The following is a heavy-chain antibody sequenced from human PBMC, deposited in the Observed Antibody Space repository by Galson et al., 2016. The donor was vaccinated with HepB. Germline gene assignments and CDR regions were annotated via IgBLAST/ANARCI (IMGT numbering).Heavy chain of an antibody. CDR3: ATEVATIVGGPFGY. Sequence: SVKVSCKVSGYSLTELATHWVRQGPGKGLEWMGGFDPEDGKKVYAQNFQGRVTMTEDTSTDTAFLELSSLQSDDTAVYYCATEVATIVGGPFGYWGQGILVTVSS. V-gene: IGHV1-24*01. CDR2: FDPEDGKK. J-gene: IGHJ4*02. CDR1: GYSLTELA. D-gene: IGHD5-12*01.